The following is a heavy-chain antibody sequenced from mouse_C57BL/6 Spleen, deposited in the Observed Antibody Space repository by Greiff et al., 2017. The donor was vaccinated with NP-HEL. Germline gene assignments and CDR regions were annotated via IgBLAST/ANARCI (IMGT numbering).Heavy chain of an antibody. CDR2: IHPNSGST. J-gene: IGHJ3*01. CDR1: GYTFTSYW. V-gene: IGHV1-64*01. CDR3: ASYYGSSPAWFAY. Sequence: QVQLQQPGAELVKPGASVKLSCKASGYTFTSYWMHWVKQRPGQGLEWIGMIHPNSGSTNYNEKFKSKATLTVDKSSSTAYMQLSSLTSEDSAVYYCASYYGSSPAWFAYGGQGTLVTVSA. D-gene: IGHD1-1*01.